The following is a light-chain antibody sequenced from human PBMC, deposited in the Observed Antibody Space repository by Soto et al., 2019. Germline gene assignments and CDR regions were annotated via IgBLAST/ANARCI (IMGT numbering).Light chain of an antibody. CDR1: QSVKSNN. Sequence: EIVLTQSPGTLSLSPGERATLSCRASQSVKSNNLAWYQQTPGQGPRLLIYGASSRATGIPDRFSGSGSGTDFNLTITRVEPEDFAPYYCQQYGSPALSFGGGTKVEI. V-gene: IGKV3-20*01. J-gene: IGKJ4*01. CDR2: GAS. CDR3: QQYGSPALS.